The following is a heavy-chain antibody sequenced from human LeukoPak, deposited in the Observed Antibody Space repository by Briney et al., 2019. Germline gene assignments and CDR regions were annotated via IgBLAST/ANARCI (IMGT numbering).Heavy chain of an antibody. D-gene: IGHD3-10*01. CDR3: AKHYGSGSNDFDI. CDR1: GGSISSGNDH. CDR2: IYYSGIS. V-gene: IGHV4-61*01. Sequence: SETLSLTCTVSGGSISSGNDHWSWIRQSPGKGLEWIGYIYYSGISDYNPSLKSRVTISVDTSKNQFSLKLRSVTAADTAVYYCAKHYGSGSNDFDIWGQGTMVTVS. J-gene: IGHJ3*02.